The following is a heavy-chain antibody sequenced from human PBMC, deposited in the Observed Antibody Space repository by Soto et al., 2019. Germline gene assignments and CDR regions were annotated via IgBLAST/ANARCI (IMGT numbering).Heavy chain of an antibody. CDR3: ARDWETTVTTQPDY. CDR2: ISAYNGNT. J-gene: IGHJ4*02. V-gene: IGHV1-18*01. Sequence: QVQLVQSGAEVKKPGASVKVSCKASGYTFTSYGISWVRQAPGQGLEWMGWISAYNGNTNYAQKLQGRVTMTTDTSTHTAYKELRSLRSNDPAMYYCARDWETTVTTQPDYWGQGTLVTVSS. D-gene: IGHD4-17*01. CDR1: GYTFTSYG.